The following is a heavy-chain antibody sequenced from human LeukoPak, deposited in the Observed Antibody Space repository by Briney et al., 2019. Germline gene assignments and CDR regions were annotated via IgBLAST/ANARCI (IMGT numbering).Heavy chain of an antibody. CDR3: AIYSGSYQGWFDP. CDR1: GGFISSSDW. CDR2: ISYGGRT. V-gene: IGHV4-4*02. Sequence: SETLSLTCAVSGGFISSSDWWSWVRQPPGRGLEWIGEISYGGRTNYNPSLKSRVTISIDKSTNHFSLRVSSVTAADTAVYYCAIYSGSYQGWFDPWGQGTLVTVSS. J-gene: IGHJ5*02. D-gene: IGHD1-26*01.